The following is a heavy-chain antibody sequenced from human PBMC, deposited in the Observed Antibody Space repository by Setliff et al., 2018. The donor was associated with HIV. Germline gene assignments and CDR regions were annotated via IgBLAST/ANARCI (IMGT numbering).Heavy chain of an antibody. CDR2: IYPGDSDT. J-gene: IGHJ6*03. CDR1: RYIFTNYW. V-gene: IGHV5-51*01. Sequence: GESLKISCKGSRYIFTNYWIGWVRQMPGKGLEWMGIIYPGDSDTRYSPSFQGQVTISADTSISTAYLHWSSLKASATAVYYCARGRGYYYYYMDVWGKGTTVTVSS. D-gene: IGHD3-10*01. CDR3: ARGRGYYYYYMDV.